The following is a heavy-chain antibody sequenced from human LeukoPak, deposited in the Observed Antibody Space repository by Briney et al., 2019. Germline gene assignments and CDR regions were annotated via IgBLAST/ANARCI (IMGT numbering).Heavy chain of an antibody. Sequence: GGSLRLSCAASGFTFSSYGMTWVRQAPGKGLEWVSAISGSGGSTYYADSVKGRSTISRDNSKNTLYLQMNSLRAEDTAVHYCAKFGLAGSGRYHDAFDIWGQGTMVTVSS. CDR1: GFTFSSYG. CDR3: AKFGLAGSGRYHDAFDI. D-gene: IGHD3-10*01. CDR2: ISGSGGST. J-gene: IGHJ3*02. V-gene: IGHV3-23*01.